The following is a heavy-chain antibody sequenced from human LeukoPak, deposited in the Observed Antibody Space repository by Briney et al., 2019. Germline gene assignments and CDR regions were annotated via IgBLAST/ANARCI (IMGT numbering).Heavy chain of an antibody. Sequence: SETLSLTCTVSGGSISSYYWTWIRQPAGKGLEWIGRIYTSGSTNYNPSLKSRVTISLDTSRNQISLKLSSVTVADTAVYYCAREPKTRYCSSPNCVDHWGQGTLVTVSS. CDR1: GGSISSYY. J-gene: IGHJ4*02. D-gene: IGHD2-2*01. CDR2: IYTSGST. CDR3: AREPKTRYCSSPNCVDH. V-gene: IGHV4-4*07.